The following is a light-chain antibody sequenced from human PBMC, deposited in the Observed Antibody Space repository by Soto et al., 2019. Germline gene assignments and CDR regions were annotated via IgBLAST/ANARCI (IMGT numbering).Light chain of an antibody. CDR1: PSVSSSY. Sequence: EIVLTQSPGTLSLSPRERATLSCRASPSVSSSYLAWYQQKPGQAPRLLIYGASSRATGIPDRFSGSGSGTDFPLTISRLEPEDFAVYYCQQYGSSPPGLTFGGGTKVDIK. V-gene: IGKV3-20*01. CDR2: GAS. CDR3: QQYGSSPPGLT. J-gene: IGKJ4*01.